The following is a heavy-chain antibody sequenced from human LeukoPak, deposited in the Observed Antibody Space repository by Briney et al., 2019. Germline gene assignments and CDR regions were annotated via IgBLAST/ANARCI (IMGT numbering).Heavy chain of an antibody. Sequence: GGSLRLSCADSGFTFSSHWMHWVRQAPGKGLVWVSRIKYDASSTSYADSVKGRFTISRDNSKNTLYLQMNSLRAEDTAVYYCAKEFPTPNIVGATTYDYWGQGTLVTVSS. V-gene: IGHV3-74*01. CDR2: IKYDASST. J-gene: IGHJ4*02. D-gene: IGHD1-26*01. CDR3: AKEFPTPNIVGATTYDY. CDR1: GFTFSSHW.